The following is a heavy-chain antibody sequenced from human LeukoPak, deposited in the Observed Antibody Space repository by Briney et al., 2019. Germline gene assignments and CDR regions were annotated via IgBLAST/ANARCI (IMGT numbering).Heavy chain of an antibody. CDR2: IYTSGST. CDR1: GGSISSYY. Sequence: SETLSLTCTVSGGSISSYYWSWIRQPAGKGLEWIGRIYTSGSTNYNPSLKSRVTMSVDTSKNQFSLKLSSVTAADTAVYYCAREGCSSTSCHINGWFDPWGQGTLVTVPS. V-gene: IGHV4-4*07. J-gene: IGHJ5*02. CDR3: AREGCSSTSCHINGWFDP. D-gene: IGHD2-2*02.